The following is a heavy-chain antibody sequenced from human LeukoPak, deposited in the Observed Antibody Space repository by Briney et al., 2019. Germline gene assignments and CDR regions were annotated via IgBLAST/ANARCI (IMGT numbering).Heavy chain of an antibody. CDR1: GFTFSSYW. CDR3: ARELSGSYGYDAFDI. V-gene: IGHV3-7*01. J-gene: IGHJ3*02. Sequence: PGGSLRLSCAASGFTFSSYWMSWVRQAPGKGLEWVANIKQDGSEKCYVDSVKGRFTISRDNAKNSLYLQMNSLRAEDTAVYYCARELSGSYGYDAFDIWGQGTMVTVSS. CDR2: IKQDGSEK. D-gene: IGHD1-26*01.